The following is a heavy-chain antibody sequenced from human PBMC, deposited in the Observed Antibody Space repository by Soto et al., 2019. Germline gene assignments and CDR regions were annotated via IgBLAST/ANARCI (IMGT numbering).Heavy chain of an antibody. J-gene: IGHJ4*02. V-gene: IGHV4-39*01. D-gene: IGHD6-19*01. Sequence: SETLSLTCTVSGGSVNSSAPYWGWIRQSPGKGLEWIGSIYYSGSTYYNPSLKSRVTISVDRSKNHFSLNLSSVTAADTAVYYCARQMYSSGWSPTFDYWGQGTLVTVSS. CDR1: GGSVNSSAPY. CDR2: IYYSGST. CDR3: ARQMYSSGWSPTFDY.